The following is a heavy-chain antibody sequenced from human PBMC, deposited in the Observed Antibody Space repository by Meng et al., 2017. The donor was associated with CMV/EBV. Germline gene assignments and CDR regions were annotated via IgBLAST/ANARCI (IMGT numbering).Heavy chain of an antibody. V-gene: IGHV3-11*04. D-gene: IGHD2-2*03. J-gene: IGHJ4*02. Sequence: GESLKISCAASGFTFSDYYMSWIRQAPGKGLEWVSYISSLGSTIYYADSVKGRFTISRDNAKNSLYLQMNSLRAEDTTVYYCARDGYCSSTSCYAVAYWGQGTLVTVSS. CDR1: GFTFSDYY. CDR2: ISSLGSTI. CDR3: ARDGYCSSTSCYAVAY.